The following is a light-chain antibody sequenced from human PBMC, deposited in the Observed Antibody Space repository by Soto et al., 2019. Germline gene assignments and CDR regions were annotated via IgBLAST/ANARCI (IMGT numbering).Light chain of an antibody. CDR3: QQYYSYPPT. CDR2: AAS. J-gene: IGKJ1*01. V-gene: IGKV1-5*01. Sequence: DIQMTQSPSTLSGSVGDRVTITCRASQTISSWLAWYQQKPGKAPKLLIYAASTLQSGVPSRFSGSGSGTDFTLTISCLQSEDFATYYCQQYYSYPPTFGQGTKVEIK. CDR1: QTISSW.